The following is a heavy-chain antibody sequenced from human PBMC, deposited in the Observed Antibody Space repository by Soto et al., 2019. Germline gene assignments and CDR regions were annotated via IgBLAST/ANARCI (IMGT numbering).Heavy chain of an antibody. J-gene: IGHJ4*02. Sequence: EVHLVESGGGLVQPGGSLRLSCAGSGFTFSDYYIDWVRQAPGKGLEWVGRSRDKGNSYSTDYAASVKGRFTVSRDTSKNSLYLPMNSLKADVTALYYCARSIPGTTSFDSWGQGTLVTVSS. D-gene: IGHD1-7*01. V-gene: IGHV3-72*01. CDR1: GFTFSDYY. CDR3: ARSIPGTTSFDS. CDR2: SRDKGNSYST.